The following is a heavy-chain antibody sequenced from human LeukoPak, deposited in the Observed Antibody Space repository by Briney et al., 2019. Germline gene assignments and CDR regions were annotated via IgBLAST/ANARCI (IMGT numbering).Heavy chain of an antibody. Sequence: GGSLRLSCAASGFTFSSYGMHWVRQAPGKGLEWVAVIWYDGSNKYYADSVKGRFTISRDNSKNTLYLQMNSLRAEDTAVYYCARVVGKSRPDYWGQGTLVTVSS. V-gene: IGHV3-33*01. J-gene: IGHJ4*02. D-gene: IGHD2-15*01. CDR2: IWYDGSNK. CDR1: GFTFSSYG. CDR3: ARVVGKSRPDY.